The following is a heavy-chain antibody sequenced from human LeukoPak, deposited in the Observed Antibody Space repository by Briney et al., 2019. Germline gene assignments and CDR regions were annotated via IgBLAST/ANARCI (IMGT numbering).Heavy chain of an antibody. V-gene: IGHV1-2*06. D-gene: IGHD1-14*01. CDR1: GYTFTGYY. J-gene: IGHJ4*02. CDR3: ARLDGTGRSQIMIDY. CDR2: INPNSGGT. Sequence: ASVKVSCKASGYTFTGYYIHWVRQAPGQGLEWMGRINPNSGGTNSAQKFQGRVTMTWDTSVNTAYLELGSLRSDDTAVHYCARLDGTGRSQIMIDYWGQGTLVTVSS.